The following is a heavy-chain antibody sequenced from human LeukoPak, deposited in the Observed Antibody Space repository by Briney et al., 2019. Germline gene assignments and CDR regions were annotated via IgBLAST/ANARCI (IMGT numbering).Heavy chain of an antibody. D-gene: IGHD1-26*01. Sequence: SETLSLTCTVSGYSINSHYWSWIRQTPGKGLEWTGQINYSGSTYYNPSLKSRVTLSLDTSKNQFSLKVRSVTPADTAVYYCARDIEVVGATLYFDYWGQGTLVTVSS. CDR1: GYSINSHY. V-gene: IGHV4-59*11. CDR3: ARDIEVVGATLYFDY. J-gene: IGHJ4*02. CDR2: INYSGST.